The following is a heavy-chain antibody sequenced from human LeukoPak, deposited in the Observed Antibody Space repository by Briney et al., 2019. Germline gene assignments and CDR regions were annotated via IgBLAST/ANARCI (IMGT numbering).Heavy chain of an antibody. J-gene: IGHJ6*03. D-gene: IGHD1-14*01. CDR3: SRAPDYYYYYYMDV. V-gene: IGHV4-61*02. CDR2: VYTSGST. CDR1: GGSISSSKYY. Sequence: SETLSLTCTVSGGSISSSKYYWSWIRQPAGKGLEWIGRVYTSGSTDYNPSLKSRVTISVDTSKNQFSLKLRSVTAADTAVYYCSRAPDYYYYYYMDVWGKGTTVTISS.